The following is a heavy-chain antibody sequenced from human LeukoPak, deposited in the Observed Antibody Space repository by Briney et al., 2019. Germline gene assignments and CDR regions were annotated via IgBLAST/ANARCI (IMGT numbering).Heavy chain of an antibody. Sequence: GGSLRLSCAASGFTFSSYAMSWVRQAPGKGLEWVSAISGSGGSTYYADSVKGRFTISRDNSKNTLYLQMNSLRAEVTAVYYCAKIMRQQLVFDYWGQGTLVTVSS. CDR1: GFTFSSYA. CDR2: ISGSGGST. J-gene: IGHJ4*02. V-gene: IGHV3-23*01. CDR3: AKIMRQQLVFDY. D-gene: IGHD6-13*01.